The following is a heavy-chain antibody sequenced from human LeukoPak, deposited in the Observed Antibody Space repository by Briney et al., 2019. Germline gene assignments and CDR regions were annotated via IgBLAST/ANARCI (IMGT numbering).Heavy chain of an antibody. V-gene: IGHV3-23*01. D-gene: IGHD3-22*01. CDR3: AKESYYYDSSGYPLRD. J-gene: IGHJ4*02. CDR1: GFTFSSYE. CDR2: ISGSGGST. Sequence: GGSLRLSCAASGFTFSSYEMNWVRQAPGKGLEWVSAISGSGGSTYYADSVKGRFTISRDNSKNTLYLQMNSLRAEDTAVYYCAKESYYYDSSGYPLRDWGQGTLVTVSS.